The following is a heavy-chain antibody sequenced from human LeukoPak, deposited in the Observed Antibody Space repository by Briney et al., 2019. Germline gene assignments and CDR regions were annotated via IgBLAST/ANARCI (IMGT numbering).Heavy chain of an antibody. V-gene: IGHV4-39*07. J-gene: IGHJ3*02. D-gene: IGHD3-22*01. CDR1: GGSISSSSYY. Sequence: SETLSLTCTVSGGSISSSSYYWGWIRQPPGKGLEWIGSIYYSGSTNYNPSLKSRVTISVDTSKNQFSLKLSSVTAADTAVYYCARDVYDSSGYAAFDIWGQGTMVTVSS. CDR3: ARDVYDSSGYAAFDI. CDR2: IYYSGST.